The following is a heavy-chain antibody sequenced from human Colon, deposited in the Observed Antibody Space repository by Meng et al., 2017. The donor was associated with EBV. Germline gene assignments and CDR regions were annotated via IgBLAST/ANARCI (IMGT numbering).Heavy chain of an antibody. J-gene: IGHJ4*02. Sequence: LMQESVPGLVKPSETLSLTCTVSGGSISSNGYYWDWVRQPPGKGLEWIGAIYHSGSTSYNPSLQSRVTMFVDTSKNQFSLMLTSVTATDTAVYYCARRRGGSGRDCWGQGTLVTVSS. V-gene: IGHV4-39*01. D-gene: IGHD3-10*01. CDR2: IYHSGST. CDR1: GGSISSNGYY. CDR3: ARRRGGSGRDC.